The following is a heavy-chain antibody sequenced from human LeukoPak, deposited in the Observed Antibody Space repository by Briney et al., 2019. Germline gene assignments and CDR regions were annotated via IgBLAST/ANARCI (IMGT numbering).Heavy chain of an antibody. J-gene: IGHJ4*02. CDR1: GFTFSSYS. V-gene: IGHV3-21*01. CDR3: AGHLGAWRYFDY. D-gene: IGHD1-26*01. Sequence: GGSLRLSCAASGFTFSSYSMNWVRQAPGKGLEWVSSISSSSSYIYYADSVKGRFTISRDNSKSTLYLQMNILRAEDTAVYYCAGHLGAWRYFDYWGQGTLVTVSS. CDR2: ISSSSSYI.